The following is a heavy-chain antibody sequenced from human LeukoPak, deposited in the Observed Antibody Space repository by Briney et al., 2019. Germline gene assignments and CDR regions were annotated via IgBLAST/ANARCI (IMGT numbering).Heavy chain of an antibody. D-gene: IGHD2-15*01. CDR3: ARDRGYCSGDDCRLFDY. V-gene: IGHV3-74*01. J-gene: IGHJ4*02. CDR2: INSDGSGT. Sequence: PGGSLRLSCAASGFTLSSYWMHWVRQAPGKGLVWVARINSDGSGTSYADSVKGRFTISRDNAKNTLYLQMNSLRAEDTAVYYCARDRGYCSGDDCRLFDYWGQGTLVTVSS. CDR1: GFTLSSYW.